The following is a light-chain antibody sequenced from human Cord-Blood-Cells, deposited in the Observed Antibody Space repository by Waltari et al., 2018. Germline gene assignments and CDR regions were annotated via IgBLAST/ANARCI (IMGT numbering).Light chain of an antibody. J-gene: IGLJ2*01. V-gene: IGLV2-23*01. Sequence: QSALTQPASVSGSPGQSITISCTGTSRAVGSYNLVSWYQQHPGKAPKLMIYEGSKRPSGVSNRFSGSKYGNTASLTISGLQAEDEADYYCCSYAGSSTYVVFGGGTKLTVL. CDR3: CSYAGSSTYVV. CDR2: EGS. CDR1: SRAVGSYNL.